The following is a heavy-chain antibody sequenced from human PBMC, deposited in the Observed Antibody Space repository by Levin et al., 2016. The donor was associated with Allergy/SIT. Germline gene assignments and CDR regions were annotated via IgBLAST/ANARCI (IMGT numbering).Heavy chain of an antibody. Sequence: GESLKISCTASGFTISNSWMHWVRQAPGKGLEWVSRINTDGSSVIYADSVKGRFTVSRDNAKDTLYLQMNGLRAEDTAVYYCTRTPWNDVQDYYYYYMDVWGKGTTVTVSS. D-gene: IGHD1-1*01. CDR2: INTDGSSV. V-gene: IGHV3-74*01. J-gene: IGHJ6*03. CDR1: GFTISNSW. CDR3: TRTPWNDVQDYYYYYMDV.